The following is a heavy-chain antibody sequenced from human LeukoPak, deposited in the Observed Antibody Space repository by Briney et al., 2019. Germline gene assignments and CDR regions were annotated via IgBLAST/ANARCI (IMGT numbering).Heavy chain of an antibody. V-gene: IGHV1-8*01. Sequence: ASVKVSCKASGYTFTSYDINWVRQATGQGLEWMGWMNPNSGNTGYAQKFQGRVTMTRNTSISTAYMELSSLRSEDTAVYYCARVGYDYVWGSYRVFDYWGQGTLVTVSS. J-gene: IGHJ4*02. CDR2: MNPNSGNT. D-gene: IGHD3-16*02. CDR3: ARVGYDYVWGSYRVFDY. CDR1: GYTFTSYD.